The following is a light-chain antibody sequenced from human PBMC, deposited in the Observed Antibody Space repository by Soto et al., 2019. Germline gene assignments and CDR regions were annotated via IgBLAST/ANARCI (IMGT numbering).Light chain of an antibody. Sequence: SALTQPASVSGSPGQSITISCAATRDDIGAYDYVSWYQQHPGNAPNLLVYEVTNRPSGVSDRFSGSKSGNTASLTISGLQAEDEADYYCNSSTNSSAVVFGGGTKVTVL. CDR1: RDDIGAYDY. V-gene: IGLV2-14*01. J-gene: IGLJ2*01. CDR3: NSSTNSSAVV. CDR2: EVT.